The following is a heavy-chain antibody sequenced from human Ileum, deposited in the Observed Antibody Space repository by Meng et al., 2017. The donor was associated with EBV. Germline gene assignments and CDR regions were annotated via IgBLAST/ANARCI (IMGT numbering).Heavy chain of an antibody. V-gene: IGHV4-39*01. J-gene: IGHJ4*02. CDR3: ARGYSSGWYYFDS. CDR1: GVSIDRSSDS. D-gene: IGHD6-19*01. CDR2: IYYSGTT. Sequence: QRHRQESGPGLVKPSETRSLTCTVSGVSIDRSSDSWGWIRQSPGKGLEWMGNIYYSGTTYYNPSLKSRVTISVDTSKNQFSLKLSSVTAADTAVYYCARGYSSGWYYFDSWGQGTLVTVSS.